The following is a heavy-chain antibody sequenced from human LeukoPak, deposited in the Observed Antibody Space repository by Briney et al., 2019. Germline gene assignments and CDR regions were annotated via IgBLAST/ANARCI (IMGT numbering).Heavy chain of an antibody. J-gene: IGHJ4*02. D-gene: IGHD2-2*01. CDR2: ISSGSSAI. CDR3: ARDKPMYTSLYAF. Sequence: GGSLRLSCEASGFTFTTYSMTWVRQAPGKGLEWVSIISSGSSAIFSADALKGRFTISRDDAKNLLYLDMNSLRAEDTAVYYCARDKPMYTSLYAFWGQGTLVTVSS. V-gene: IGHV3-21*01. CDR1: GFTFTTYS.